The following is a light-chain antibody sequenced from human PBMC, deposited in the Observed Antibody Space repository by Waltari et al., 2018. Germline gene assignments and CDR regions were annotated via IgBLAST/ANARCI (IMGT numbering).Light chain of an antibody. CDR2: DVF. CDR3: QQRRSWPLT. V-gene: IGKV3-11*01. J-gene: IGKJ4*01. Sequence: IVLTQSPATLYLSPGDRATLSCRASQSVYSYLGWYQQKPGQAPRLLIYDVFNRATGIPARFSGSGSGTDFTLTISSLEPEDFAVYYCQQRRSWPLTFGGGTKVEIK. CDR1: QSVYSY.